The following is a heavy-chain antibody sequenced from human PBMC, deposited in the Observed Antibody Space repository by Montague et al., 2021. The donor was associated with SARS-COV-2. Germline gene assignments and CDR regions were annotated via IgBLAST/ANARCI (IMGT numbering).Heavy chain of an antibody. CDR1: GGSITSYY. CDR2: IYYSGST. Sequence: SETLSLTCTVSGGSITSYYWTWIRQPPGKGLEWVGRIYYSGSTNYNPSLKSRVTISVDTSKSRFSLKLSSVTAADTAVYYCARTGLGAYDILTGYTVNAFDMWGQGTMVTVSS. CDR3: ARTGLGAYDILTGYTVNAFDM. D-gene: IGHD3-9*01. V-gene: IGHV4-59*01. J-gene: IGHJ3*02.